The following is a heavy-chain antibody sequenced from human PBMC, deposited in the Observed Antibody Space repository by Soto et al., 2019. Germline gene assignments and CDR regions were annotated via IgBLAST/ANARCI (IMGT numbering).Heavy chain of an antibody. CDR1: GFTFSSYS. V-gene: IGHV3-23*01. CDR2: ISGSGGST. Sequence: GGSLRLSCAASGFTFSSYSMNWVRQAPGKGLEWVSAISGSGGSTYYADSVKGRFTISRDNSKNTLYLQMNSLRAEDTAVYYCAKDFMAYCGGDCYSGAFDIWGQGTRVTV. CDR3: AKDFMAYCGGDCYSGAFDI. J-gene: IGHJ3*02. D-gene: IGHD2-21*02.